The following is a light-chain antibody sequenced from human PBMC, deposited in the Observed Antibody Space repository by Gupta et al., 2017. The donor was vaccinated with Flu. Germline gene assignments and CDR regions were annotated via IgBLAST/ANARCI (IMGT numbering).Light chain of an antibody. CDR3: LQYKDYWT. V-gene: IGKV1-5*03. J-gene: IGKJ1*01. CDR2: KAS. CDR1: QSMSTW. Sequence: IQMTQSPSTLSASVGDRVTITCRASQSMSTWLAWYQQTPGKAPDVLIYKASNLEGGVPSRFSGGGSGTKFTLTITNLQPDDFATYYCLQYKDYWTFGQGTKVEI.